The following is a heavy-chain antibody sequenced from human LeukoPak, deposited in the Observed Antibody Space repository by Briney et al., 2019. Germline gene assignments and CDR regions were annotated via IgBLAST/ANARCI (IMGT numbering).Heavy chain of an antibody. CDR2: INHSGST. Sequence: SETLSLTCAVYGGSFSGYYWSWIRQPPGKGLEWIGEINHSGSTNYNPSLKSRVTISVDTSKNQFSLKLSSVTAADTAVYYCARERLRGIGAFDIWGQGTMVTVSS. CDR1: GGSFSGYY. J-gene: IGHJ3*02. CDR3: ARERLRGIGAFDI. D-gene: IGHD6-25*01. V-gene: IGHV4-34*01.